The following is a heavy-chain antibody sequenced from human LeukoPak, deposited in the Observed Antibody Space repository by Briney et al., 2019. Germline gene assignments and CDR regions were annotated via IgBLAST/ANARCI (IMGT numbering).Heavy chain of an antibody. CDR2: IYYSGST. CDR1: GGSISSYY. Sequence: SETLSLTCTVSGGSISSYYWSWIRQLPGKGLEWIGYIYYSGSTNYNPSLKSRVTISVDTSKNQFSLKLSSVTAADTAVYYCASVGSYYYDSSGPSNAFDIWGQGTMVTVSS. J-gene: IGHJ3*02. V-gene: IGHV4-59*01. CDR3: ASVGSYYYDSSGPSNAFDI. D-gene: IGHD3-22*01.